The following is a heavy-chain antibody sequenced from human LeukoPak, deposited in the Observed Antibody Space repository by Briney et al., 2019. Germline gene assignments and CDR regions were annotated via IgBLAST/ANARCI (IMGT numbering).Heavy chain of an antibody. CDR1: GFTFSSYW. Sequence: GGSLRLSCAASGFTFSSYWMHWVRQAPGKWLVWVSRINSDGSRTSYADSVKGRFTISRDNAKNTLYLQMNSLRAEDTAVYYCARVSTLTPYYYYGMDVWGQGTTVTVSS. CDR3: ARVSTLTPYYYYGMDV. CDR2: INSDGSRT. J-gene: IGHJ6*02. V-gene: IGHV3-74*01. D-gene: IGHD1-14*01.